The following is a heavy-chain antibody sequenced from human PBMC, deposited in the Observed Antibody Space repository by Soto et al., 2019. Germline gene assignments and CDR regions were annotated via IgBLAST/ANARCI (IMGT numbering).Heavy chain of an antibody. V-gene: IGHV4-4*02. J-gene: IGHJ4*02. D-gene: IGHD1-7*01. CDR3: ASRDPGTSVDY. CDR1: GGSFTRNNW. Sequence: QVQLQESGPGLVKPSGTLSLTFAVSGGSFTRNNWWTWVRQPPGQGLEWIGEIYRTGSTNYNPSLKSRVTISLDKSENQFSLKVTSLTAADTAVYYCASRDPGTSVDYWGQGTLVTVSS. CDR2: IYRTGST.